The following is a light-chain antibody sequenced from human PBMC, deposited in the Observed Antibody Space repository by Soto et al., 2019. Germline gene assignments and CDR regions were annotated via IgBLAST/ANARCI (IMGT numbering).Light chain of an antibody. CDR3: QQYNNWPPKWT. V-gene: IGKV3-15*01. Sequence: IVMTQSPATVSVSPGERATLSCRASHSISSNLAWYQQKPGQAPRLLIYGASTRATSIPARFSGSGSGTLFTLTISSLQSEDFAVYYCQQYNNWPPKWTFGQGTKVEIK. CDR1: HSISSN. J-gene: IGKJ1*01. CDR2: GAS.